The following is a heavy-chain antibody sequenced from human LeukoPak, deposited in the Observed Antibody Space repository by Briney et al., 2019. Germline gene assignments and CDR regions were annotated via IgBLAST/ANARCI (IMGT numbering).Heavy chain of an antibody. CDR3: ARESGKFDY. V-gene: IGHV3-43*02. Sequence: GGSLRLSCVASGVPIADFAMHWVRQAPGKGLEWVSLISGDGVSTFYADSVKGRFSISRDNSKNSLSLEMNSLRTEDTAMYYCARESGKFDYWGQGTLVAVSS. CDR1: GVPIADFA. J-gene: IGHJ4*02. CDR2: ISGDGVST.